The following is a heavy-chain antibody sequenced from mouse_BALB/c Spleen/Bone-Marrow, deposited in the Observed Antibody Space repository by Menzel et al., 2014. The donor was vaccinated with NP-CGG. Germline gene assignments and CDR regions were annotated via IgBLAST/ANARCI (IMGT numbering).Heavy chain of an antibody. Sequence: EVQLVESGGGLVQPGGSLKLSCAASGFDFSRFWMSWVRQAPGKGLEWIGEIYPDSSTINYTPSLKDKFIISRDNAKNTLYLQMSKVRSEDTALYYCARLGYYGSFAFWGQGTLVTVSA. V-gene: IGHV4-1*02. J-gene: IGHJ3*01. D-gene: IGHD1-2*01. CDR1: GFDFSRFW. CDR2: IYPDSSTI. CDR3: ARLGYYGSFAF.